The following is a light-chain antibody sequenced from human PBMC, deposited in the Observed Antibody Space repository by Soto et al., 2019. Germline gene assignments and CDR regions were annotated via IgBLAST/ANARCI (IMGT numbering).Light chain of an antibody. CDR1: QSVFDSAHNKNH. V-gene: IGKV4-1*01. Sequence: DSVMTQSPDSLAVSLGETATINCKSSQSVFDSAHNKNHLAWYQQKPGQPPRLLIYWASTRESGVPDRFSGSGSETDFTLTITTLQAEDVAVYYCQQYRSARTFGQGTRVEVQ. CDR2: WAS. CDR3: QQYRSART. J-gene: IGKJ1*01.